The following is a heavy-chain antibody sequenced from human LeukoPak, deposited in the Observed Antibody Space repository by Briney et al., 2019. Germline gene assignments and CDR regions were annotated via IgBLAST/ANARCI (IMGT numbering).Heavy chain of an antibody. V-gene: IGHV1-69*05. CDR3: ARGKAPDSSSWYAWFDP. CDR1: GGTFSSYV. J-gene: IGHJ5*02. D-gene: IGHD6-13*01. CDR2: IIPIFGTA. Sequence: ASVKVSCKASGGTFSSYVISWVRQAPGQGLEWMGGIIPIFGTANYAQKFQGRVTITTDESTSTAYMELSSLRSEDTAVYYCARGKAPDSSSWYAWFDPWGQGTLVTVSS.